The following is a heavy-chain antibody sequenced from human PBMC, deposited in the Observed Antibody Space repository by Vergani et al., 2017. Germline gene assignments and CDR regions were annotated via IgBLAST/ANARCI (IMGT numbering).Heavy chain of an antibody. D-gene: IGHD5-24*01. J-gene: IGHJ4*02. Sequence: EVQLLESGGGLVQPGGSLRLSCAASGFTFSTYAMTWVRQAPGKGLEWVSSIKNTGDSTHYAASVKGRFTISRDNSKNTLYLQMNSLRVEDTAVYYCGRGSDNYNWGQGTLVTVSS. CDR2: IKNTGDST. CDR3: GRGSDNYN. CDR1: GFTFSTYA. V-gene: IGHV3-23*01.